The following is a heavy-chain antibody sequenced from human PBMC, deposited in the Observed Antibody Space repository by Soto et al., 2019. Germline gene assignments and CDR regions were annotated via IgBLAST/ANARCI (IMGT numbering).Heavy chain of an antibody. D-gene: IGHD6-13*01. CDR2: IYYSGST. J-gene: IGHJ4*02. CDR3: ARHAAAAAPFDY. V-gene: IGHV4-59*08. Sequence: SETLSLTCTVSGGSISSYYWSWIRQPPGKGLEWIGYIYYSGSTNYNPSLKSRVTISVDTSKNQFSLKLSSVSAADTAVYYCARHAAAAAPFDYWGQGTLVTVSS. CDR1: GGSISSYY.